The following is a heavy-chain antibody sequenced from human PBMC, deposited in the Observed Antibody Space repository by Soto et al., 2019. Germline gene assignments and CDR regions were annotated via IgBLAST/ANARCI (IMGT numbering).Heavy chain of an antibody. CDR1: GFTFSSYA. D-gene: IGHD3-3*01. Sequence: PGGSLRLSCAASGFTFSSYAMHWVRQAPGKGLERVAVISYDGGNKYYADSVKGRFTISRDNSKNTLYLQMNSLRAEDTAVYYCAKPSDYDFWSGGNWFDPWGQGTLVTVSS. CDR2: ISYDGGNK. CDR3: AKPSDYDFWSGGNWFDP. V-gene: IGHV3-30-3*02. J-gene: IGHJ5*02.